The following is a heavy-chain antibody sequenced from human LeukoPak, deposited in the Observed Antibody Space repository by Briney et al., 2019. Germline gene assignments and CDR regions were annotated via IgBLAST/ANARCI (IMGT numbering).Heavy chain of an antibody. J-gene: IGHJ4*02. CDR2: ISSSSSYI. V-gene: IGHV3-21*01. Sequence: GRSLRLSCAASGFTFSSYSMNWVRQAPGKGLEWVSSISSSSSYIYYADSVKGRFTISRDNAKNSLYLQMNSLRAEDTAVYYCARVYCTNGVCYNGGDYWGQGTLVTVSS. CDR1: GFTFSSYS. D-gene: IGHD2-8*01. CDR3: ARVYCTNGVCYNGGDY.